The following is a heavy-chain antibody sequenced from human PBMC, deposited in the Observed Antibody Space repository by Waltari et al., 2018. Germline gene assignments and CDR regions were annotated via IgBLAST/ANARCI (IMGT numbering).Heavy chain of an antibody. CDR1: GFTFSLYK. Sequence: EIQLVESGGGLVKPGGSLRLSCAASGFTFSLYKMSWVRQAPGKGLEWVSSIGSGTSYIYYADSVKGRFTISRDNAKNSLYLQMNSLKVEDTAVYYCARAWDDFDYWGQGALVTVFS. CDR2: IGSGTSYI. V-gene: IGHV3-21*02. CDR3: ARAWDDFDY. D-gene: IGHD1-26*01. J-gene: IGHJ4*02.